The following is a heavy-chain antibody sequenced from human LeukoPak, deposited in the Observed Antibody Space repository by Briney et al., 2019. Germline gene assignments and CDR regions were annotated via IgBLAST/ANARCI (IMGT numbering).Heavy chain of an antibody. CDR2: IIPIFGTA. CDR3: ARGLAAMAIFDY. CDR1: GGTFSSYA. J-gene: IGHJ4*02. Sequence: SVKVSGKASGGTFSSYAISWVRQAPGQGLEWMGGIIPIFGTANYAQKFQGRVTITTDESTSTAYMELSSLRSEDTAVYYCARGLAAMAIFDYWGQGTLVTVSS. V-gene: IGHV1-69*05. D-gene: IGHD5-18*01.